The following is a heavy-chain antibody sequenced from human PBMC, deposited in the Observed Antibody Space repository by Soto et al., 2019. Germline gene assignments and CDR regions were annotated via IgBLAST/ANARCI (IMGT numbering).Heavy chain of an antibody. J-gene: IGHJ6*02. Sequence: PGGSLRLSCAASGFTFSSYAMSWVRQAPGKGLEWVSAISGSGGSTYYADSVKGRFTISRDNSKNTLYLQMNSLRAEDTAVYYCAKWGAALLIYYYYGMDVWGQGTTVTVSS. V-gene: IGHV3-23*01. D-gene: IGHD6-6*01. CDR1: GFTFSSYA. CDR3: AKWGAALLIYYYYGMDV. CDR2: ISGSGGST.